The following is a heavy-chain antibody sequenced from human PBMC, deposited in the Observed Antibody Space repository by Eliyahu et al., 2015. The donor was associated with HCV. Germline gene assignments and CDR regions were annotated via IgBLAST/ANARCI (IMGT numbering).Heavy chain of an antibody. CDR2: IRAGNGIT. V-gene: IGHV3-23*01. J-gene: IGHJ4*02. CDR3: AKAPKTWYYFDY. Sequence: EVQLLESGGGLVQPGGSLXLSCTASGFTFSNYAMGWVRQSPGKGLEWVSSIRAGNGITYYADSVEGRFTISRDDSKNTLYLQMSSLRAEDTALYYCAKAPKTWYYFDYWGQGTLVTVSS. CDR1: GFTFSNYA.